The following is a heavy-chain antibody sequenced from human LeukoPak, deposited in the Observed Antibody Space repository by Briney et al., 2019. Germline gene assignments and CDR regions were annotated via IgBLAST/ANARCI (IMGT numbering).Heavy chain of an antibody. D-gene: IGHD3-3*01. J-gene: IGHJ6*02. V-gene: IGHV4-39*01. Sequence: PSETLSLTCTVSGGSISSSSYYWGWIRQPPGKGLEWIGSIYYSGSTYYNPSLKSRVTISVDTSKNQFSLKLSSVTAADTAVYYCARHAGPRDFWSGYYDSYYYYGMDVWGQGTTVTVSS. CDR2: IYYSGST. CDR3: ARHAGPRDFWSGYYDSYYYYGMDV. CDR1: GGSISSSSYY.